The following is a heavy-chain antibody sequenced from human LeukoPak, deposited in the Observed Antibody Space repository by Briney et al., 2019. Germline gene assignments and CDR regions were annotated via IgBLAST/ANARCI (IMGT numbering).Heavy chain of an antibody. V-gene: IGHV1-69*04. CDR1: GGTFSSYA. D-gene: IGHD5-18*01. J-gene: IGHJ4*02. CDR2: IIPIFGIA. Sequence: EASVKVSCKASGGTFSSYAISWVRQAPGQGLEWMGRIIPIFGIANYAQKFQGRVTITADKSTSTAYMELSSLRSEDTAVYYCARVIRPTSDTAMVLGYWGQGTLVTVSS. CDR3: ARVIRPTSDTAMVLGY.